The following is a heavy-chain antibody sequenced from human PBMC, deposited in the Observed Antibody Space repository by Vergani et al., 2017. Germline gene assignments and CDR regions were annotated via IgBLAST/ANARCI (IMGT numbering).Heavy chain of an antibody. J-gene: IGHJ4*02. CDR1: GFSFSSYA. D-gene: IGHD1-7*01. CDR3: AKAALNGNYNY. V-gene: IGHV3-23*01. Sequence: EVQLLESGGGLVQPGGSLRLSCAASGFSFSSYAMSWVRQAPGKGLEWVSAISGSGGRTYSADSVKGRFTISRDNSKNTLYLQMNSLRAEVTAVYYCAKAALNGNYNYWGQGTLVTVSA. CDR2: ISGSGGRT.